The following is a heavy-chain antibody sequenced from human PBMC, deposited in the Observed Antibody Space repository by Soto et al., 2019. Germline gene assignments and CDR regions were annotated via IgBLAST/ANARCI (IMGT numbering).Heavy chain of an antibody. D-gene: IGHD7-27*01. J-gene: IGHJ4*02. CDR3: ARAGQLGIEDY. CDR2: IYHSGST. V-gene: IGHV4-38-2*02. CDR1: GYSISSGYY. Sequence: SETLSLTCTVSGYSISSGYYWGWIRQPPGKGLEWIGSIYHSGSTYYNPSLKSRVTISVDTSKNQFSLKLSSVTAADTAVYYCARAGQLGIEDYWGQGTLVTVSS.